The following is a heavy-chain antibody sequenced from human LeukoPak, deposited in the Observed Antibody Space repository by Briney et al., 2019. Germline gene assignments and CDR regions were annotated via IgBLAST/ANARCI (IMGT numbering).Heavy chain of an antibody. CDR1: GFTFSSYS. CDR2: ISSSSSXT. Sequence: GGSLRLSCAASGFTFSSYSMNWVRQAPGKGLEWVSSISSSSSXTYYADSVKGRFTISRDNAKTSLYLQMNHLRAEDTTAYYCARDLLYYGSGSDARRYYGMDVWGQGTTVTVSS. CDR3: ARDLLYYGSGSDARRYYGMDV. V-gene: IGHV3-21*01. J-gene: IGHJ6*02. D-gene: IGHD3-10*01.